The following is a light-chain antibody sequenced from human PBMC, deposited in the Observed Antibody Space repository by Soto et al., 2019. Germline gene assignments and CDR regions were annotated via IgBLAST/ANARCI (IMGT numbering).Light chain of an antibody. V-gene: IGKV1-5*01. Sequence: DIQMTQSPSTLSASVGDRVTITCRASQTISNWLAWYQQKPGKAPKLLNYDASSLESGVPSRFSGSGSGTEFTLTISSLQPDDFATYYCQQYNSYSYTFGQGTKLEIK. CDR2: DAS. J-gene: IGKJ2*01. CDR1: QTISNW. CDR3: QQYNSYSYT.